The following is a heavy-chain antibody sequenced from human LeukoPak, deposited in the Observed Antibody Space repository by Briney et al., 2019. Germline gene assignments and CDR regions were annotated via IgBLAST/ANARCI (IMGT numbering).Heavy chain of an antibody. D-gene: IGHD1-26*01. V-gene: IGHV4-59*01. J-gene: IGHJ4*02. Sequence: SETLSLTCTVSGGSISSYYWSWIRQPPGKGLEWIGYIYYSGSTNYNPSLKSRVTISVDTSKNQFSLKLSSVTAADTAVSYCAREKSGSYELAFDYWGQGTLVTVSS. CDR1: GGSISSYY. CDR2: IYYSGST. CDR3: AREKSGSYELAFDY.